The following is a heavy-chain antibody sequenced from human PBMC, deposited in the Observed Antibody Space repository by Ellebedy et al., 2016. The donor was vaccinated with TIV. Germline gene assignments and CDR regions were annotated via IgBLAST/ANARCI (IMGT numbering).Heavy chain of an antibody. CDR1: GYSFSNYW. CDR3: ARGSVDTSMATNAFDI. D-gene: IGHD5-18*01. J-gene: IGHJ3*02. CDR2: IYPDDSDT. Sequence: GESLKISCKGAGYSFSNYWIGWVRQMPGKGLEWMGLIYPDDSDTRYSPSFQGQVTISVDKSLSTAYLQWSRLKAADTAIYYCARGSVDTSMATNAFDIWGQGTMVTVSS. V-gene: IGHV5-51*01.